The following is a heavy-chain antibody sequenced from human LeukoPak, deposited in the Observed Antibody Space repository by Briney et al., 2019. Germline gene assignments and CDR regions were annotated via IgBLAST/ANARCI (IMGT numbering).Heavy chain of an antibody. J-gene: IGHJ4*02. CDR2: IYYSGST. Sequence: SETLSLTCTVSGGSISSSSYYWGWIRQPPGKGLEWIGSIYYSGSTYYNPSLKSRVTISVDTSKNPFSLKLSSVTAADTAVYYCASGDSGYSGYDRTYYFDYWGQGTLVTVSS. D-gene: IGHD5-12*01. CDR3: ASGDSGYSGYDRTYYFDY. V-gene: IGHV4-39*01. CDR1: GGSISSSSYY.